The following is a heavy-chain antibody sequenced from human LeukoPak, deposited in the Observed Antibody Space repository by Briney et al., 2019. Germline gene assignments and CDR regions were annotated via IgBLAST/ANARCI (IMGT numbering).Heavy chain of an antibody. J-gene: IGHJ5*02. CDR2: INPNSGGT. Sequence: ASVKVSCKASGYTFTGYYMHWVRQAPGQGLEWMGWINPNSGGTNYAQKFQGRVTMTRDTSISTAYMELSRLRSDDTAVYYCARDWPRADYGDYVGWFDPWGQGTLVTVSS. D-gene: IGHD4-17*01. CDR3: ARDWPRADYGDYVGWFDP. V-gene: IGHV1-2*02. CDR1: GYTFTGYY.